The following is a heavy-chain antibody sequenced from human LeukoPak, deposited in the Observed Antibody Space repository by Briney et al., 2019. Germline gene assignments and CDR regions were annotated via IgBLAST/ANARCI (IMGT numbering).Heavy chain of an antibody. D-gene: IGHD3-10*01. CDR2: ISDGGGGT. V-gene: IGHV3-23*01. CDR1: GFTFSNYA. J-gene: IGHJ4*02. Sequence: GGSLRLSCVASGFTFSNYAMSWVRQAPGRGLEWVSSISDGGGGTYYADSVKGRFTISRDNSKNTLYLLMNSLRAEDTAIYYCANRGKYYFDYWGQGTLVTVSS. CDR3: ANRGKYYFDY.